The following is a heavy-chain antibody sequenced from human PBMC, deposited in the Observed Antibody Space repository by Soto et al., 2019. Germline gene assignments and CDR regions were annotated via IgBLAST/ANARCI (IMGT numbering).Heavy chain of an antibody. Sequence: QITLKESGPTLVKPTQTLTLTCTFSGFSLSTSGVGVGWIRQPPGKALEWLALIYWDGDKRYSPSLKSRLTITKDPSENQVVLTMTNMDHVDTATYYCAHRLKKPGTYYDFWSGRVVSYFDSWGQGTLVTVSS. CDR2: IYWDGDK. V-gene: IGHV2-5*02. CDR1: GFSLSTSGVG. CDR3: AHRLKKPGTYYDFWSGRVVSYFDS. J-gene: IGHJ4*02. D-gene: IGHD3-3*01.